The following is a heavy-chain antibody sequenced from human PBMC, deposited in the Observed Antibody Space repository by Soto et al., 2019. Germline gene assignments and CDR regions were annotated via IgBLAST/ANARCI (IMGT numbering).Heavy chain of an antibody. CDR1: GYTFTDYD. D-gene: IGHD2-15*01. V-gene: IGHV1-8*01. CDR3: ARVAVAARPRWYNWFDP. J-gene: IGHJ5*02. Sequence: ASVKVSCKTSGYTFTDYDINWVRQATGQGLEWIGWMNPNSGETGYAQKFQGRVTMTRSASLSTAYLELSSLRSEDTAVYYCARVAVAARPRWYNWFDPWGQGTLVTVAS. CDR2: MNPNSGET.